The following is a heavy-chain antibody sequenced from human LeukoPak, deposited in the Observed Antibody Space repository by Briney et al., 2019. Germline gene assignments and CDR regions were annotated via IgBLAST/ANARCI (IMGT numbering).Heavy chain of an antibody. D-gene: IGHD5-18*01. Sequence: ASVKYSCKASGYTFTSYGISWVREAPGQGLEWMGWINPNSGGTNYAQKLQGRVTMTRDMSTSTVYMELSSLRSEDTAVYYCARELSSYGPVDYWGQGTLVTVSS. CDR3: ARELSSYGPVDY. V-gene: IGHV1-18*01. J-gene: IGHJ4*02. CDR2: INPNSGGT. CDR1: GYTFTSYG.